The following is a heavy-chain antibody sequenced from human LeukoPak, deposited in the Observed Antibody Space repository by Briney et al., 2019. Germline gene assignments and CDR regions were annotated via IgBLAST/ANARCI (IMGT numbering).Heavy chain of an antibody. D-gene: IGHD3-16*02. Sequence: SETLSVSCAVPGGSISSSNWWSWVRKPPGKGLGGSGVIYNSGSTNYNHSLKSRVTISIDNSKNPLSLKLSTVSAADTAVYYCAREDPNTELSLERSLDYWGQGTLVTVSS. V-gene: IGHV4-4*02. CDR1: GGSISSSNW. CDR3: AREDPNTELSLERSLDY. J-gene: IGHJ4*02. CDR2: IYNSGST.